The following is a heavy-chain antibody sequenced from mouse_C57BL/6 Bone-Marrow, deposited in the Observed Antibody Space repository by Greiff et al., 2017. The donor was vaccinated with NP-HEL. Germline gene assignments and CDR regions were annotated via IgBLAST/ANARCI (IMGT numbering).Heavy chain of an antibody. V-gene: IGHV5-9-1*02. D-gene: IGHD1-3*01. CDR1: GFTFSSYA. J-gene: IGHJ4*01. CDR3: SYKDYAMDY. CDR2: ISSGGGYI. Sequence: EVKLMESGEGLVKPGGSLKLSCAASGFTFSSYAMSWVRQTPEKRLEWVAYISSGGGYIYYADTVKGRFTISRDNARNTLYLQMSSLKSEDTAMYYCSYKDYAMDYWGQGTSVTVSS.